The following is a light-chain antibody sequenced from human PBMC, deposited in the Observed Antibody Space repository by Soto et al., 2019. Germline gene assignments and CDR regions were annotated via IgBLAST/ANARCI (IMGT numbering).Light chain of an antibody. V-gene: IGKV1-5*01. CDR1: RDIVQW. CDR2: DAS. Sequence: DIQMTQSPSTVSASIGDRVTITCRASRDIVQWLAWYQQKRGKAPKLLIYDASTLESGVASSFSGSRSGSEFKLTISNLQSADFETYFCDQYNSFFTFGPGTKVEMK. J-gene: IGKJ3*01. CDR3: DQYNSFFT.